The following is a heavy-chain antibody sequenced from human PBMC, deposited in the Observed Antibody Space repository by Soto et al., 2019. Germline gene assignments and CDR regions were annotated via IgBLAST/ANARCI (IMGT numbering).Heavy chain of an antibody. D-gene: IGHD1-26*01. J-gene: IGHJ3*02. CDR2: LSTYREDR. V-gene: IGHV1-18*01. CDR3: ARISLGAAPTAAVDI. CDR1: GYTFTKFG. Sequence: QVQLVQSGAEVKKPGASVKVSCKASGYTFTKFGISWVRQAPGQGLEWLGWLSTYREDRNYAQRVQDRVSMTTDPSSSTAYMELRNLISDDTAVYYCARISLGAAPTAAVDIWGQGTMVTVSS.